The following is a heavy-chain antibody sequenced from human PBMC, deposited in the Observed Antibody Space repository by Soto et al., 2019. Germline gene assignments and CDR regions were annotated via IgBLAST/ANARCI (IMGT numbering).Heavy chain of an antibody. CDR1: GGSISSSSYY. V-gene: IGHV4-39*01. CDR2: IYYSGST. CDR3: ARKDFGEYDNWFDP. Sequence: SETLSLTCTVSGGSISSSSYYWGWIRQPPGKGLEWIGSIYYSGSTYYNPSLKSRVTISVDTSKNQFSLKLSSVTAADTAVYYCARKDFGEYDNWFDPWGQGTLVTVSS. J-gene: IGHJ5*02. D-gene: IGHD3-10*01.